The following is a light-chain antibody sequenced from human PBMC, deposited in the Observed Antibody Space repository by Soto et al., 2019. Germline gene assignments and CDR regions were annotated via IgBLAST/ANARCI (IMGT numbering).Light chain of an antibody. J-gene: IGKJ1*01. CDR3: QQYSNYWT. CDR2: KAS. V-gene: IGKV1-5*03. Sequence: DIQMTQSPSTLSASVGDRVTITCRASQSISSWLAWYQQKPGKAPKLLIYKASSLESGVPSRFSGSASGTEFPLAISRLQADDCATYCCQQYSNYWTFVEGTKVEIQ. CDR1: QSISSW.